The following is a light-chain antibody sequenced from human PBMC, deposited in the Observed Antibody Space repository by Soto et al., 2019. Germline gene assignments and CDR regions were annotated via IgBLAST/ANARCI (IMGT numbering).Light chain of an antibody. Sequence: ETVLTQSPGALSLSPGERATLSCRASQSVSASQLAWYQQKPGQAPRLLIYGISTRATGIPDRFSGSGSGTDFTLTISRLEPEDFAVYYCQQYGRSPPGTFGQGTKVDIK. CDR2: GIS. CDR3: QQYGRSPPGT. J-gene: IGKJ1*01. CDR1: QSVSASQ. V-gene: IGKV3-20*01.